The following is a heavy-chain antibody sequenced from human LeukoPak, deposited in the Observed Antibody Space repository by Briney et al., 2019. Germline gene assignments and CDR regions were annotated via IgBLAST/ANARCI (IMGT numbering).Heavy chain of an antibody. J-gene: IGHJ5*02. CDR3: AKGLDYYGSGSYYGVTPGFDP. Sequence: PGRSLRLSCAASGFTFSNHAMHWVRQSPGKGLEWVAVISYDGIKKYYADFVKGRFTISRDNSKNTLYLHMSSLRPEDTAVYYCAKGLDYYGSGSYYGVTPGFDPWGQGTLVTVSS. CDR2: ISYDGIKK. D-gene: IGHD3-10*01. CDR1: GFTFSNHA. V-gene: IGHV3-30*18.